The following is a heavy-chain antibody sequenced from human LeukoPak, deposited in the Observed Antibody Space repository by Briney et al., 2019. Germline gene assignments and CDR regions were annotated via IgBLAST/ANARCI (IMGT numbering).Heavy chain of an antibody. J-gene: IGHJ4*02. CDR1: GFSFDKYA. V-gene: IGHV3-23*01. CDR2: ISGSGEST. Sequence: GGSLRLSCAASGFSFDKYAMTWVRQAPGKGLECVSSISGSGESTKYADSVRGRFTISRDNSKNTVYLQMNSLRAEDTAVYYCAKYMTTVTRYDYWGQGTLVTVSS. D-gene: IGHD4-17*01. CDR3: AKYMTTVTRYDY.